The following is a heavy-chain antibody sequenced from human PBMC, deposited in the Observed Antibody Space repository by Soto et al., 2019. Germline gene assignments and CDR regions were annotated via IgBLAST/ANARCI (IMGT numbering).Heavy chain of an antibody. J-gene: IGHJ5*02. CDR1: GFTVSTNY. CDR3: ARSQIAVGWFDP. Sequence: EVQLVETGGGLIQPGGSLRLSCAASGFTVSTNYMSWVRQAPGKGLEWVSVIYSGGSTYYADSVKGRFTISRDNSKNTLYLHMNSLRAEDTAVYYCARSQIAVGWFDPWGQGTLVTVSS. V-gene: IGHV3-53*02. CDR2: IYSGGST. D-gene: IGHD3-10*01.